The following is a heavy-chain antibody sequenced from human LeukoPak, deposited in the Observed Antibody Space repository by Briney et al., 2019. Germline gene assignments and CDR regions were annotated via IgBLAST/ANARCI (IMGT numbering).Heavy chain of an antibody. D-gene: IGHD3-22*01. CDR1: GFTLSSYW. V-gene: IGHV3-7*01. CDR2: IKQDGSEK. CDR3: ARGGLSSGYYYGY. J-gene: IGHJ4*02. Sequence: SGGSLRLSCAASGFTLSSYWMSWVRQAPGKGLEWVANIKQDGSEKYYVDSVKGRFTISRDNAKNSLYLQMNSLRAEDTAVYYCARGGLSSGYYYGYWGQGTLVTVSS.